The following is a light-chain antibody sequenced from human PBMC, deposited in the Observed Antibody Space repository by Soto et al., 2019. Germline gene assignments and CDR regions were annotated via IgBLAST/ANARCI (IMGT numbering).Light chain of an antibody. J-gene: IGKJ5*01. CDR2: GTS. CDR3: QQSYSTLLIT. CDR1: QALNTY. Sequence: DIQMTQSPSFLSASVGDSVTISCRASQALNTYLNWYQQKPGKAPKLLIYGTSDLQNGVPSRFSGGGSGTDITLTISSLQPEDFANYYCQQSYSTLLITFGQGTRLEV. V-gene: IGKV1-39*01.